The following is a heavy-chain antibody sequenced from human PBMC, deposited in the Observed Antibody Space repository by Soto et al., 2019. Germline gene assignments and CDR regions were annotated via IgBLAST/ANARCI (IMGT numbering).Heavy chain of an antibody. CDR1: GFSLSDYA. V-gene: IGHV3-48*02. J-gene: IGHJ6*02. D-gene: IGHD3-3*01. CDR3: ARIKLVEWFFINVDVYDMDV. CDR2: ISSDSRTI. Sequence: GGSLRLSCVASGFSLSDYAVNWDRQAPGKGLEWVSFISSDSRTIYYADSVEGRFTVSRDNARNSVSLQMDSLRDEDAAAYYCARIKLVEWFFINVDVYDMDVWGQGTPVTVSS.